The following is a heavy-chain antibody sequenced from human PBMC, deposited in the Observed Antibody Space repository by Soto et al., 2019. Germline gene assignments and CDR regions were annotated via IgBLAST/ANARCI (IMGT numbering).Heavy chain of an antibody. CDR3: ARQAID. J-gene: IGHJ4*02. Sequence: QVQLQESGPGLVKLSETLSLTCTVSGGSISDYYWSWFRQAPGKGLDWIGYVYYSGSTNYNPSLXSXXTMSVDPSKNQFSLKLSSVTAADTAVYYCARQAIDWGQGTLVTVSS. V-gene: IGHV4-59*08. CDR2: VYYSGST. CDR1: GGSISDYY.